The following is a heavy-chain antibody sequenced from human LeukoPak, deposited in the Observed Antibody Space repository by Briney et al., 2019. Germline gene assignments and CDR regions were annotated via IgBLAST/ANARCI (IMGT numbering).Heavy chain of an antibody. CDR3: ARIGEYRGSSDYYFDY. CDR1: GFTFSSYS. V-gene: IGHV3-21*01. Sequence: GGSLRLSCAASGFTFSSYSVNWVRQAPGKGLEWVSSISSTGKYIFYADSVKGRFAISRDNAKNSLSLQMNSLRAEDTAVYYCARIGEYRGSSDYYFDYWGQGALVTVSS. J-gene: IGHJ4*02. CDR2: ISSTGKYI. D-gene: IGHD6-6*01.